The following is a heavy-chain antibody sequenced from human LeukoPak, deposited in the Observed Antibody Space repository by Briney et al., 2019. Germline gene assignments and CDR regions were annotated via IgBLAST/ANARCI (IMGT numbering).Heavy chain of an antibody. D-gene: IGHD4-17*01. CDR2: IYHSGST. V-gene: IGHV4-38-2*01. CDR1: GYSISSGYY. CDR3: ARLHLLSDYGDQNAFDI. J-gene: IGHJ3*02. Sequence: KPSETLSLTCAVSGYSISSGYYWGWIRQPPGKGLEWIGSIYHSGSTYYNPSLKSRVTISVVTSKNQFSLKLSSVTAADTAVYYCARLHLLSDYGDQNAFDIWGQGTMVTVSS.